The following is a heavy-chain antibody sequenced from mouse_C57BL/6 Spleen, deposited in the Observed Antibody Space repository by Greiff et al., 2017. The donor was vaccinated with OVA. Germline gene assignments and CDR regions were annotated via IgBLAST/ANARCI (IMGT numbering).Heavy chain of an antibody. CDR3: VRHRFMTTLGEYIDV. D-gene: IGHD1-1*01. J-gene: IGHJ1*03. CDR1: GFSFNTYA. V-gene: IGHV10-1*01. Sequence: EVQLVESGGGLVQPKGSLKLSCAASGFSFNTYAMNWVRQAPGKGLEWVARIRSKSNNYATYYADSVKDRFTISRDDSESMLYLQMNNLKTEATAMYYCVRHRFMTTLGEYIDVWGTGTTVTVSS. CDR2: IRSKSNNYAT.